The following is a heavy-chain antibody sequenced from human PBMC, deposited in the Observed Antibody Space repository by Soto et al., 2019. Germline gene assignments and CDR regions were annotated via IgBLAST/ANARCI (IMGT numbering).Heavy chain of an antibody. CDR3: ARNGSYYDFWSGYYFGGGMDV. CDR1: GGSFSGYY. V-gene: IGHV4-34*01. Sequence: SETLSLTCAVYGGSFSGYYWSWIRQPPGKGLEWIGEINHSGSTNYNPSLKSRVTISVDTSKNQFSLKLSSVTAADTAVYYCARNGSYYDFWSGYYFGGGMDVWGQGTTVTVSS. D-gene: IGHD3-3*01. J-gene: IGHJ6*02. CDR2: INHSGST.